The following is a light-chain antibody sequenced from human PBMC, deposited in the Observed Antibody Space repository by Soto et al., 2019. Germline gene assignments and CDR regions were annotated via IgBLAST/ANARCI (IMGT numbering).Light chain of an antibody. J-gene: IGKJ5*01. V-gene: IGKV3-20*01. CDR2: GAS. CDR3: QQYGGSMT. CDR1: QSVSSTY. Sequence: EIVLTQSPGTPSLSPGDGATLSCRASQSVSSTYLAWYQQKPGQAPRLLIYGASNRATGIPDRFRGSGSGTDFTLTISRLEPEDFAVYYCQQYGGSMTFGQGTRLEIE.